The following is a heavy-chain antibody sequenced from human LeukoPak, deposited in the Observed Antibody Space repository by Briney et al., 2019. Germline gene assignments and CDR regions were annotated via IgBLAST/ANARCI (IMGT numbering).Heavy chain of an antibody. V-gene: IGHV1-18*01. Sequence: GASVKVSCKASGYTFTSDGISWVRQAPGQGLEWMGWISPYSGDTNYAQNLQGRVTMTTDTSTSTAYMELRSLRSDDTAVYYCARAGLTTDSSVNYWGQGSLATVSS. CDR1: GYTFTSDG. CDR3: ARAGLTTDSSVNY. J-gene: IGHJ4*02. D-gene: IGHD3-22*01. CDR2: ISPYSGDT.